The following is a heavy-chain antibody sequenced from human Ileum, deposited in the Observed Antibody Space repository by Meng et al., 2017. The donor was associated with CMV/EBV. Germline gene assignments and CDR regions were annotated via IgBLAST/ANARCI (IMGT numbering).Heavy chain of an antibody. Sequence: GGSLRLSCVASGFTFNDYSMHWVRQAPGKGLEWVSSIDGSSDSIYYADSVKGRFTISRDNAKKSLYLQMKRLRAEDTAVYFCARGGGYIASAGKIDYWGQGTLVTVSS. J-gene: IGHJ4*02. CDR2: IDGSSDSI. D-gene: IGHD6-13*01. CDR3: ARGGGYIASAGKIDY. CDR1: GFTFNDYS. V-gene: IGHV3-21*01.